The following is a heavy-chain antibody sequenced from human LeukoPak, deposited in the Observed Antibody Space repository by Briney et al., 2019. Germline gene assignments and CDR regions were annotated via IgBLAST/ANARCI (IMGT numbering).Heavy chain of an antibody. CDR1: GYSFTHYG. CDR3: ARDRGLVRHTNWLDS. D-gene: IGHD3-10*01. V-gene: IGHV1-18*01. CDR2: INTVNSNP. Sequence: ASVKVSCKTLGYSFTHYGISWVRQAPGQGLEWLGRINTVNSNPEIEQKFQDRVTVTTDKSTATAYMELKNLTSDDTAVYYCARDRGLVRHTNWLDSWGQGTLVTVSS. J-gene: IGHJ5*01.